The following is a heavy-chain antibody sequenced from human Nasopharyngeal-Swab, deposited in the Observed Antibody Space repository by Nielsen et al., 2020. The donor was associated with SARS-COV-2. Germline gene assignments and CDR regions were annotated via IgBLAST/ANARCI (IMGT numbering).Heavy chain of an antibody. CDR2: ISSSSSYI. D-gene: IGHD3-3*01. CDR3: ARASAGNYDFWSGPTFDY. CDR1: GFSCAASG. Sequence: GESLKISCAASGFSCAASGFTQGPGKGLEWVSSISSSSSYIYYADSVKGRFTISRDNAKNSLYLQMNSLRAEDTAVYYCARASAGNYDFWSGPTFDYWGQGTLVTVSS. J-gene: IGHJ4*02. V-gene: IGHV3-21*01.